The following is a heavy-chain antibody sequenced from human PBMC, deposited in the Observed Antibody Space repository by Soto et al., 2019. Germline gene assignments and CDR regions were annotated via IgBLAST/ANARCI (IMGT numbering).Heavy chain of an antibody. J-gene: IGHJ4*02. Sequence: GGSLRLSCAASGFTFSSYAMHWVRQAPGKGLEWVAVISYDGSNKYYADSVKGRFTISRDNSKNTLYLQMNSLRAEDTAVYYCARTYDSSGYYLYYFDYWGQGTLVTVSS. CDR2: ISYDGSNK. V-gene: IGHV3-30-3*01. CDR1: GFTFSSYA. D-gene: IGHD3-22*01. CDR3: ARTYDSSGYYLYYFDY.